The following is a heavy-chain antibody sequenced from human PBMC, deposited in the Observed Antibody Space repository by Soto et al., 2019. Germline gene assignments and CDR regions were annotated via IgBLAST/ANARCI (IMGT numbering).Heavy chain of an antibody. D-gene: IGHD2-15*01. CDR3: ARKSILYCSGGSCYSTFDNNWFDP. CDR1: GGSISSGGYY. Sequence: SETLSLTCTVSGGSISSGGYYWSWIRQHPGKGLEWIEYIYYSGSTYYNPSLKSRVTISVDTSKNQFSLKLSSVTAADTAVYYCARKSILYCSGGSCYSTFDNNWFDPWGQGTLVTVSS. V-gene: IGHV4-31*03. J-gene: IGHJ5*02. CDR2: IYYSGST.